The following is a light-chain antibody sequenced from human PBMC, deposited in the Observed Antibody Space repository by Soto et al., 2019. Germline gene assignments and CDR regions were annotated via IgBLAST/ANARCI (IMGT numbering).Light chain of an antibody. V-gene: IGKV3-20*01. Sequence: DIVLTQSPGTLSLSPGERVTLSCRASQSVTSNYLVWYQQKPGQAPMLLFFGAYIMATGIPDRFSGGGSGTDFTLTISRLDPEDFAVYYCQQYGSSPGTFGQGTKVEI. CDR2: GAY. CDR1: QSVTSNY. CDR3: QQYGSSPGT. J-gene: IGKJ1*01.